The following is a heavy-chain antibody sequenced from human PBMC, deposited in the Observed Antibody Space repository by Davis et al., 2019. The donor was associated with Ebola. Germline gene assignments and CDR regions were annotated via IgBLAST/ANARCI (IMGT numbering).Heavy chain of an antibody. V-gene: IGHV1-8*02. CDR2: MNPDSGNT. J-gene: IGHJ6*02. CDR1: GYIFSNND. D-gene: IGHD1-26*01. CDR3: GRGGGIGYYGMDV. Sequence: ASVKVSCKASGYIFSNNDINWVRQATGQGLEWMGWMNPDSGNTGYASKFQGRVTMTRNNSITTAYMELSSLRSEDTAVYYCGRGGGIGYYGMDVWGQGTTVTVSS.